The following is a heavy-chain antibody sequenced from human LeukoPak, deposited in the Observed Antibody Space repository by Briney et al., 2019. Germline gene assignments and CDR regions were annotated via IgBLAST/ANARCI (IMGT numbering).Heavy chain of an antibody. J-gene: IGHJ6*04. V-gene: IGHV4-4*07. CDR2: FYTSGST. CDR3: ARETYMDV. CDR1: GGSIGSYY. Sequence: SETLSLTCTVSGGSIGSYYWGSIRQPAGKGLEWIGRFYTSGSTDYNPSLKSRVIISVDKSKNQFSLKLSSVTAADTAIYYCARETYMDVWGRGITVTVSS.